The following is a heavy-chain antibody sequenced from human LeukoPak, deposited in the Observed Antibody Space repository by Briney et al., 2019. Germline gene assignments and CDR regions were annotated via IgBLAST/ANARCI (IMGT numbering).Heavy chain of an antibody. V-gene: IGHV3-15*01. D-gene: IGHD4-17*01. CDR1: GFTFSDYD. CDR3: TWMATVRTVDF. Sequence: GGSLRLSCVASGFTFSDYDMSWVRQAPGKGLEWVGRITSGGATDYAAPVKGRFIISRDNSKGTFYLQMNSLKTDDTAMYYCTWMATVRTVDFWGQGTLVIVSS. J-gene: IGHJ4*02. CDR2: ITSGGAT.